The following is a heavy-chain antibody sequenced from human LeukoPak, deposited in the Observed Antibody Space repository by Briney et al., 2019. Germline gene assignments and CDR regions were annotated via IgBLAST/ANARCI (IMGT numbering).Heavy chain of an antibody. J-gene: IGHJ4*02. CDR1: GYSFTNYW. Sequence: KHGESLKISCKGSGYSFTNYWIGWVRQMPGKGLEWMGIIWPGDSDTRYSPSFQGQVTISADKSNSTAYLQWSSLKASDTAMYYCARRYSGSYYPEYFDYWGQGTLVTVSS. CDR3: ARRYSGSYYPEYFDY. CDR2: IWPGDSDT. D-gene: IGHD1-26*01. V-gene: IGHV5-51*01.